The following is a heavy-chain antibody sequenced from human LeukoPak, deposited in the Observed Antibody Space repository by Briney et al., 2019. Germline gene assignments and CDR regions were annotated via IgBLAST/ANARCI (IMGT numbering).Heavy chain of an antibody. CDR2: ISSSTSYT. Sequence: GGSLRLSCAASVFTFSSYSMNWVRQAPGKGLECVSSISSSTSYTYYADSVKGRFTISRDNAKNSLYLQMNSLRAEDTAVYYCARGRARGLSWGQGTLVTVSS. CDR3: ARGRARGLS. CDR1: VFTFSSYS. J-gene: IGHJ5*02. V-gene: IGHV3-21*01. D-gene: IGHD3-16*01.